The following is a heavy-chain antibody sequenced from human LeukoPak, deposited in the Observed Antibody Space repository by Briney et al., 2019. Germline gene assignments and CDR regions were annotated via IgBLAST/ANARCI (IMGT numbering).Heavy chain of an antibody. J-gene: IGHJ6*02. V-gene: IGHV4-4*07. CDR1: GGSITYYY. CDR3: ARHVDTARYYYGMDV. Sequence: SETLSLTCSVSGGSITYYYWSWIRQPAGKGLEWIGRIQTSGKTNYNPSLKSRVTMSVDTSKNQFSLKLSSVTAADTAVYYCARHVDTARYYYGMDVWGQGTTVTVSS. CDR2: IQTSGKT. D-gene: IGHD5-18*01.